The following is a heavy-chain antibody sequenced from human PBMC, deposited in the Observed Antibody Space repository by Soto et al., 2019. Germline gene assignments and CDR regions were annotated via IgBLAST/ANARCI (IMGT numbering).Heavy chain of an antibody. CDR1: GGSISSYY. J-gene: IGHJ6*02. V-gene: IGHV4-59*06. Sequence: PSETLSLTCTVSGGSISSYYWSWIRQHPGKGLEWIGYIYYSGSTYYNPSLKSRVTISVDTSKNQFSLKLSSVTAADTAVYYCARGLRARPRTSDGMDVWGQGTTVTAP. CDR2: IYYSGST. D-gene: IGHD3-16*01. CDR3: ARGLRARPRTSDGMDV.